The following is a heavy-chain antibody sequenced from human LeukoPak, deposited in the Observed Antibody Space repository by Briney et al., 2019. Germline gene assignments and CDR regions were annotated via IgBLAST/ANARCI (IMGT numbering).Heavy chain of an antibody. Sequence: SETLSLTCTVSGGSISSYYWSWIRQPPGKGLEWIGYIYYSGSTNYNPSLKSRVTISVDTSKNQFSLKLSSVTAADTAVYYCARGGYYDSSGYPNFDYWGQGTLVTVSS. CDR3: ARGGYYDSSGYPNFDY. D-gene: IGHD3-22*01. V-gene: IGHV4-59*08. J-gene: IGHJ4*02. CDR2: IYYSGST. CDR1: GGSISSYY.